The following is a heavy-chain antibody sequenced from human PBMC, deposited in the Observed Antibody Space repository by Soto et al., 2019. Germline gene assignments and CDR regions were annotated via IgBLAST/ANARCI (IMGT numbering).Heavy chain of an antibody. CDR3: ARDFEAYCGGDCYPPFDY. V-gene: IGHV3-33*01. CDR2: IWYDGSNK. D-gene: IGHD2-21*02. CDR1: GFTFSSYG. J-gene: IGHJ4*02. Sequence: QVQLVESGGGVVQPGRSLRLSCAASGFTFSSYGMHWVREAPGKGLEWVAVIWYDGSNKYYADSVKGRFTISRDNSKNTLYLQMNSLRAEDTAVYYCARDFEAYCGGDCYPPFDYWGQGTLVTVSS.